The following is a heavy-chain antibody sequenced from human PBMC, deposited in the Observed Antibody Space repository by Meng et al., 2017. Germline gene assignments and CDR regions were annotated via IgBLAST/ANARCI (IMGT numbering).Heavy chain of an antibody. Sequence: GGSLRLSCAASGFTFSSYWMHWVRQAPGKGLVWVSRINSDGSSTSYAASVKGRFTISRDNAKNTLYLQMNSLKTEDTAVYYCTTGIAMVRGVIISDHWGQGTLVTVSS. CDR2: INSDGSST. J-gene: IGHJ4*02. CDR3: TTGIAMVRGVIISDH. CDR1: GFTFSSYW. D-gene: IGHD3-10*01. V-gene: IGHV3-74*01.